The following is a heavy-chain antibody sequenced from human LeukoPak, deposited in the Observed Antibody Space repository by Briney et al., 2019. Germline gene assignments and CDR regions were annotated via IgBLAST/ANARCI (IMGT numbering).Heavy chain of an antibody. J-gene: IGHJ4*02. CDR1: GGSISSSSYY. V-gene: IGHV4-39*07. CDR2: IYYSGST. Sequence: SETLSLTCTVSGGSISSSSYYWGWIRQPPGKGLEWIGSIYYSGSTYYNPSLKSRVTISVGTSKNQFSLKLSSVTAADTAVYYCASFGTSVAGTPKLYYFDYWGQGTLVTVSS. CDR3: ASFGTSVAGTPKLYYFDY. D-gene: IGHD6-19*01.